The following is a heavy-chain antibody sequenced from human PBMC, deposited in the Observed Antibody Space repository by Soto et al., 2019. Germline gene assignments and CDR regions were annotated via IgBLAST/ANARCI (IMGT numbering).Heavy chain of an antibody. J-gene: IGHJ4*02. CDR1: GYTFTSYG. Sequence: ASVKVSCKASGYTFTSYGISWVRQAPGQGLEWMGWISAYNGNTNYAQKLQDRVTMTTDTSTGIAYIEVRSLRSDDTAVYYCARDPPEYYESSGYYPFDSWGQGTLVTVSS. D-gene: IGHD3-22*01. V-gene: IGHV1-18*01. CDR3: ARDPPEYYESSGYYPFDS. CDR2: ISAYNGNT.